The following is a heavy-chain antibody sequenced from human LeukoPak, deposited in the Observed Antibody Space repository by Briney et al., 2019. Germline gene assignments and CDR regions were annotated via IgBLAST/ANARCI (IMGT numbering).Heavy chain of an antibody. CDR1: GGSMSSGDYY. V-gene: IGHV4-30-4*02. CDR2: MYYSGST. CDR3: ARPYYYDSRIDP. D-gene: IGHD3-22*01. J-gene: IGHJ5*02. Sequence: SDTLSLTCTVSGGSMSSGDYYWTWIRQPPGNGLEWIAYMYYSGSTYYNPSVKSRVTMSADTSKNQLSLKLSSVTAADTAVHYCARPYYYDSRIDPWGQGILVTVSS.